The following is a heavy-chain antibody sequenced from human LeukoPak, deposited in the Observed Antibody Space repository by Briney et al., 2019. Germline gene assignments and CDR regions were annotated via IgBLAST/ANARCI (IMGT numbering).Heavy chain of an antibody. CDR3: ARAAGSYLDY. V-gene: IGHV4-34*01. CDR1: GGSFSGYY. J-gene: IGHJ4*02. Sequence: SETLSLTCAVYGGSFSGYYWSWIRQPPGKGLEWIGEINHSGSTNYSPSLKSRVTISVDTSKNQFSLKLSSVTAADTAVYYCARAAGSYLDYWGQGTLVTVSS. D-gene: IGHD3-10*01. CDR2: INHSGST.